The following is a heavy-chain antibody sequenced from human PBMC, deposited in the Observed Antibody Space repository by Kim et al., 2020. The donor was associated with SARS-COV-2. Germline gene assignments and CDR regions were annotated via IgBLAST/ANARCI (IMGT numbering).Heavy chain of an antibody. CDR3: ATTFYSGSYDAFDI. J-gene: IGHJ3*02. Sequence: SETLSLTCTVSGGSISSYYWSWIRQPPGKGLEWIGYIYYSGSTNYNPSLKSRVTISVDTSKNQFSLKLSSVTAADTAVYYCATTFYSGSYDAFDIWGQGTMVTVSS. D-gene: IGHD1-26*01. CDR1: GGSISSYY. CDR2: IYYSGST. V-gene: IGHV4-59*01.